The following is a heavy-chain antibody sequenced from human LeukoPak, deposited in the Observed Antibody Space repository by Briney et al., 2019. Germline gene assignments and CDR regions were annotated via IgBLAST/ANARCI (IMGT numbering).Heavy chain of an antibody. D-gene: IGHD1-7*01. J-gene: IGHJ4*02. CDR3: ARGTKGDYLGY. V-gene: IGHV1-8*01. Sequence: ASVKVSCKASGYTFTSYDINWVRQATGQGLEWMGWMNPNSGNTGYAQKFQGRVTMTRNTSITTAYMELRSLKSEDTALYYCARGTKGDYLGYWGQGTLVTVSS. CDR1: GYTFTSYD. CDR2: MNPNSGNT.